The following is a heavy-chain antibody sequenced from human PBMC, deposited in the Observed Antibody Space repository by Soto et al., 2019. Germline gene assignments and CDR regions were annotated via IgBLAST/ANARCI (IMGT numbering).Heavy chain of an antibody. Sequence: GGSLRLSCVVSGFTFSMYWMHWVRQVPGQSPSWVSRISDDGTTTNYADSVRGRFTISRDSSKNTLYLQMNNLKPDDTAIYYCTRGPRDDSFGTGAHWCQGT. CDR2: ISDDGTTT. D-gene: IGHD3-16*01. V-gene: IGHV3-74*01. J-gene: IGHJ4*02. CDR1: GFTFSMYW. CDR3: TRGPRDDSFGTGAH.